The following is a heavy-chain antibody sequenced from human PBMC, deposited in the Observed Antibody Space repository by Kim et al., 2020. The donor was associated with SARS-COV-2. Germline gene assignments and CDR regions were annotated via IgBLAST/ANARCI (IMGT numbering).Heavy chain of an antibody. Sequence: ASVKVSCKASGYTFTNYGMSWVRQAPGQGLEWMGWINTNTGNPTYAQGFTGRFVFSLDTSVSTAYLQISSLKAEDTAVYYCARDKAAAGIWFDPWGQGTLVTVSS. CDR2: INTNTGNP. V-gene: IGHV7-4-1*02. D-gene: IGHD6-13*01. J-gene: IGHJ5*02. CDR3: ARDKAAAGIWFDP. CDR1: GYTFTNYG.